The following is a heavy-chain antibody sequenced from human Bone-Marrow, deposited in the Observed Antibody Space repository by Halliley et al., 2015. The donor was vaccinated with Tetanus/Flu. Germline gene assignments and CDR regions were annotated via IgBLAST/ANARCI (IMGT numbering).Heavy chain of an antibody. CDR2: ISPNSGGT. Sequence: LGWMGWISPNSGGTNYAQKFQGWVTMTRDTSINTAYLELSRLKSDDTAVYYCARGPDYYGMDVWGQGTTVIVSS. J-gene: IGHJ6*02. CDR3: ARGPDYYGMDV. V-gene: IGHV1-2*04.